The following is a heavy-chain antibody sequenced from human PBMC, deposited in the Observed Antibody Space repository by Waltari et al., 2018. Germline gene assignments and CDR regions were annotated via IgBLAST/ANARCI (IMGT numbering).Heavy chain of an antibody. CDR1: GDSIRGNYW. J-gene: IGHJ4*02. CDR3: ARDLGRGLFLDS. CDR2: HHGIGRS. Sequence: QVQLQESGPGLVKPSGTLSVTCAVSGDSIRGNYWWSWVRQSPGKGLGWIGKHHGIGRSNYNPSLESQVSVSIDTSKNHFSLKMTSATAADTAVNYWARDLGRGLFLDSWGQGTLVTVSP. D-gene: IGHD2-15*01. V-gene: IGHV4-4*02.